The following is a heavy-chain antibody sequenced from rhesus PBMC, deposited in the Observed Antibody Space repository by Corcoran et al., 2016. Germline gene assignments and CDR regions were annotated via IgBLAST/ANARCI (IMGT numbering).Heavy chain of an antibody. D-gene: IGHD6-31*01. CDR3: ARIYSSGPDY. V-gene: IGHV4S10*01. Sequence: QVQLQESGPGVVKPSETLSLTCAVSGGSISDSYRWSWIRQPPGKGLEWIGFIYGSSTSTNYNPSLKSRGTISQDTSKNQFSLKLSSVTAADTAVYYCARIYSSGPDYWGQGVLVTVSS. J-gene: IGHJ4*01. CDR2: IYGSSTST. CDR1: GGSISDSYR.